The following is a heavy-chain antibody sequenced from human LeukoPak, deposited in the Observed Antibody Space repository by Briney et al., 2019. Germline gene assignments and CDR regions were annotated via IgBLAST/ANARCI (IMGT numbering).Heavy chain of an antibody. CDR1: GFTFSSYS. V-gene: IGHV3-48*02. D-gene: IGHD2-15*01. CDR3: ARDDSWAFDI. Sequence: GGSLRLSCAASGFTFSSYSMNWVRQAPGKGLEWVSYISSGSGSSIYYADSVKGRFSISRDKAKNSLYLQMNSLRDEDTAAYHCARDDSWAFDIWGPGAMVTVSS. J-gene: IGHJ3*02. CDR2: ISSGSGSSI.